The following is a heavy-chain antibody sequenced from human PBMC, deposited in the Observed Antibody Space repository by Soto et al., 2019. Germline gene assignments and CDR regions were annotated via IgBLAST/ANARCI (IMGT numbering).Heavy chain of an antibody. CDR2: ISYDGNNI. CDR1: GFSFSSYG. V-gene: IGHV3-30*03. CDR3: ARDKSPILRYFDWLPLDY. Sequence: GGSLRLSCAASGFSFSSYGMHWGRLAPGKGLEWVAVISYDGNNIYYGDSVKGRFTISRDNSKNTLYLQMNSLRAEDTAVYFCARDKSPILRYFDWLPLDYWGQGTRVTVSS. J-gene: IGHJ4*02. D-gene: IGHD3-9*01.